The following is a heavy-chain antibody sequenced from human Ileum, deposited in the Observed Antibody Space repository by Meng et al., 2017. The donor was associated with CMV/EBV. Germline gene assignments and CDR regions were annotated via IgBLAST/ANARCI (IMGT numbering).Heavy chain of an antibody. V-gene: IGHV4-61*01. J-gene: IGHJ3*02. CDR3: ARRFFAFNI. CDR2: IYYTGST. Sequence: SETLSLTCTVSGGSVSIGSYYWSWIRQPPGKGLEWIGYIYYTGSTDYNPSLKSRVTISRDTSKNQFSLKLSSVTAADTAVYYCARRFFAFNIWGQGKMVTVSS. CDR1: GGSVSIGSYY. D-gene: IGHD3-3*01.